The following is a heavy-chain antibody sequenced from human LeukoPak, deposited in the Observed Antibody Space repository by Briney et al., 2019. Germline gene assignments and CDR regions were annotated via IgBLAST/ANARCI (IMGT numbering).Heavy chain of an antibody. CDR3: AREGRDYVWGSYRRHFDY. CDR1: GGSFSGYY. V-gene: IGHV4-34*01. CDR2: INHSGST. J-gene: IGHJ4*02. Sequence: SETLSLTCAVYGGSFSGYYWSWIRQPPGKGLEWIGEINHSGSTNYNPSLKSRVTISVDTSKNQFSLKLSSVTAADTAVYYCAREGRDYVWGSYRRHFDYWGQGTLVTVSS. D-gene: IGHD3-16*02.